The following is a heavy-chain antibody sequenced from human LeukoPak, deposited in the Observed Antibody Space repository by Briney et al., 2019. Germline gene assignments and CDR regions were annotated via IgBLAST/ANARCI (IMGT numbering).Heavy chain of an antibody. CDR3: ARGGNYDFWSGYYRDYYYYYMDV. CDR2: IYTSRST. D-gene: IGHD3-3*01. V-gene: IGHV4-4*07. CDR1: GGSISSYY. J-gene: IGHJ6*03. Sequence: SETLSLTCTVSGGSISSYYWSWIRQPAGKGLEWIGRIYTSRSTNYNPSLKSRVTMSVDTSKNQFSLKLSSVTAAGTAVYYCARGGNYDFWSGYYRDYYYYYMDVWGKGTTVTVSS.